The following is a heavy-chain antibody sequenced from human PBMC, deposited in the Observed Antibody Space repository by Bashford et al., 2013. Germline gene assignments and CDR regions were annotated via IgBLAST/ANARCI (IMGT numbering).Heavy chain of an antibody. CDR1: GYTFTSYY. CDR3: ARDPPLLVDTAMVNLYYGMDV. D-gene: IGHD5-18*01. V-gene: IGHV1-46*04. CDR2: INPSGGST. Sequence: VASVKVSCKASGYTFTSYYMHWVRQAPGQGLEWMGIINPSGGSTSYAQKLQGRVTMTRDTSTSTVYMELSSLRSEDTAVYYCARDPPLLVDTAMVNLYYGMDVWGQGTTVTVSS. J-gene: IGHJ6*02.